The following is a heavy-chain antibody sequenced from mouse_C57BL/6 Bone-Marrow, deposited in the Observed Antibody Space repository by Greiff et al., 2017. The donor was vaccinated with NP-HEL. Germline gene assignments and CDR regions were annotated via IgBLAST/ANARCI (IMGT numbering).Heavy chain of an antibody. J-gene: IGHJ2*01. CDR2: IYPSDSET. CDR1: GYTFTSSW. D-gene: IGHD2-1*01. V-gene: IGHV1-61*01. Sequence: QVQLQQPGAELVRPGSSVKLSCKASGYTFTSSWMDWVKQRPGQGLEWIGNIYPSDSETHYNQKFKDKATLTVDKSSSTAYMQLSSLTSEDSAVYYCARSDGNYPDYWGQGTTLTVSS. CDR3: ARSDGNYPDY.